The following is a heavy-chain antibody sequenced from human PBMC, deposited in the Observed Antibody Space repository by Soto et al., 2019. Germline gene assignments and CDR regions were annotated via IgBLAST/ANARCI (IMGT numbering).Heavy chain of an antibody. CDR1: GFTFSSYG. D-gene: IGHD1-26*01. V-gene: IGHV3-30*18. Sequence: QVQLVESGGGVVQPGRSLRLSCVVSGFTFSSYGIHWVRQAPGKGLEWVAVISYDGSNKYYADSVKGRFTISRDNSKNTLYLQMNSLSAEDTAVYYCAKDLGWELHQPFDYWGQGTLVTVSS. CDR3: AKDLGWELHQPFDY. CDR2: ISYDGSNK. J-gene: IGHJ4*02.